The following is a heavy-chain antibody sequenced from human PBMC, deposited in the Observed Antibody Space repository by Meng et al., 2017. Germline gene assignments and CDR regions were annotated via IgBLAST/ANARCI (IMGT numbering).Heavy chain of an antibody. CDR2: AYYRSKWYH. D-gene: IGHD1-26*01. CDR3: ARGSYSFDS. V-gene: IGHV6-1*01. J-gene: IGHJ4*02. Sequence: QVQLQQSGPRLVKPSPTLSLFCAISGDSVSSNSAAWNWIRQSPSRGLEWLGRAYYRSKWYHDYAESVKSRISIDPDTSKNQFSLQLRSVTPEDSAVYYCARGSYSFDSWGQRTLVTVSS. CDR1: GDSVSSNSAA.